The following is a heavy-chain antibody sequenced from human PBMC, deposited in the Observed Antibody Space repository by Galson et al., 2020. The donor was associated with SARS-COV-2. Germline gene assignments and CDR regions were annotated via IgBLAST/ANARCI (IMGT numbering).Heavy chain of an antibody. CDR2: ISYDGSNK. J-gene: IGHJ6*02. CDR3: AADSNYGDYYYYYGMDV. V-gene: IGHV3-30-3*01. CDR1: GFTFSSYA. Sequence: GEFLKISCAASGFTFSSYAMHWVRQAPGKGLEWVAVISYDGSNKYYADSVKGRFTISRDNSKNTLYLQMNSLRAEDTAVYYCAADSNYGDYYYYYGMDVWGQGTTVTVSS. D-gene: IGHD4-4*01.